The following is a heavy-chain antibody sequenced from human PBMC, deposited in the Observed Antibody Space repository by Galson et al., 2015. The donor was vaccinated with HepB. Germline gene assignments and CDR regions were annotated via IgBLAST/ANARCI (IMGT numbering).Heavy chain of an antibody. CDR2: IIPILGIA. CDR3: AVVVPDVAMDV. D-gene: IGHD2-2*01. V-gene: IGHV1-69*04. J-gene: IGHJ6*02. Sequence: SVKVSCKASGGTFSSYAISWVRQAPGQGLEWMGRIIPILGIANYAQKFQGRVTITADKSTSTAYMELSSLRSEDTAVYYCAVVVPDVAMDVWGQGTTVTVSS. CDR1: GGTFSSYA.